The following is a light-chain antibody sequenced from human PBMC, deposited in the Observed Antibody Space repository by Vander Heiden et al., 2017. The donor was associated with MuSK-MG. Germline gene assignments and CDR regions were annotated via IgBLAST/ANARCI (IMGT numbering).Light chain of an antibody. CDR2: AAS. CDR3: QQLSSYPLT. J-gene: IGKJ4*01. CDR1: QGISSY. V-gene: IGKV1-9*01. Sequence: IQLTQSPSSLSASVGDRVTITCRASQGISSYLAWYQQKPGKAPKLLLYAASTLQSGVPSRFGGSGSGTDFTLTISSLQPEDFATYYCQQLSSYPLTFGGGTKVEI.